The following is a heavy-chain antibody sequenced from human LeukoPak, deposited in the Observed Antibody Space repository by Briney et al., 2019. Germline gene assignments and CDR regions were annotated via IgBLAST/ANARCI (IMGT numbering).Heavy chain of an antibody. J-gene: IGHJ4*02. Sequence: KPSETLPLTCTVSGGSISSSSYYWGWIRQPPGKGLEWIGSIYYSGSTYYNPSLKSRVTISVDTSKNQFSLKLSSVTAADTAVYYCARDRGRQATGLTMVRETPFDYWGQGTLVTVSS. CDR2: IYYSGST. V-gene: IGHV4-39*07. D-gene: IGHD3-10*01. CDR3: ARDRGRQATGLTMVRETPFDY. CDR1: GGSISSSSYY.